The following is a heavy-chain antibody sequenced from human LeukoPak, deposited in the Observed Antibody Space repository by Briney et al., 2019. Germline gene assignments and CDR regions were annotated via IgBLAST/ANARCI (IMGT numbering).Heavy chain of an antibody. D-gene: IGHD6-19*01. J-gene: IGHJ4*02. V-gene: IGHV1-18*01. Sequence: ASVNVSCKASGYPFTNYGISWVRQVPGQGLEWMGWISNYNGYTKYADKFQGRVTMTTDTSTTTAHMELRSLRSGDTAVYHCARDLGAAGWTSSGWFRTPDYWGQGTLVTVSS. CDR3: ARDLGAAGWTSSGWFRTPDY. CDR2: ISNYNGYT. CDR1: GYPFTNYG.